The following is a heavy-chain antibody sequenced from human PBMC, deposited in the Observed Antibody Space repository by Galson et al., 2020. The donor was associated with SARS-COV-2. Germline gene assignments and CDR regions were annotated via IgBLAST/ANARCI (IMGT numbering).Heavy chain of an antibody. CDR1: GFTFSSYS. V-gene: IGHV3-48*02. CDR3: ARSYRTFDY. D-gene: IGHD4-4*01. J-gene: IGHJ4*02. Sequence: GESLKISCAASGFTFSSYSMNWVRQAPGKGLEWISYISSGSSAMSYADSVKGRFTIFRDNAKNSLYLQMITLRDEDTAVYYCARSYRTFDYWGRGTLVTVSS. CDR2: ISSGSSAM.